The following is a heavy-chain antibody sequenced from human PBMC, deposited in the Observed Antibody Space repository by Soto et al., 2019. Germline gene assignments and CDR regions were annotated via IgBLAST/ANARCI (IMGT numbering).Heavy chain of an antibody. D-gene: IGHD2-21*02. CDR3: ARFQYTVVTPFDL. V-gene: IGHV4-59*01. CDR1: GGSLTNYF. Sequence: QVQLQESGPGLVEPSETLSLTCTVSGGSLTNYFWTWIRQSPGKGLEWIAYIRYSGKTGYNPSLKRRVTISLDTPKNQFSLKLTSVTAADTAIYYCARFQYTVVTPFDLWGQGTIVIVSS. J-gene: IGHJ3*01. CDR2: IRYSGKT.